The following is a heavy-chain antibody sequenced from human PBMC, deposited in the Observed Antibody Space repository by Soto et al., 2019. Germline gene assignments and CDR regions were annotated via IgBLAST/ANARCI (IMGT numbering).Heavy chain of an antibody. CDR2: IWYDGSNK. V-gene: IGHV3-33*01. CDR1: GVTFSSYG. CDR3: AREPRRVATSYACDI. J-gene: IGHJ3*02. D-gene: IGHD5-12*01. Sequence: PGGSLRLSCAASGVTFSSYGMHWVRQAPGKGLEWVAVIWYDGSNKYYADSVKGRFTISRDNSKNTLYLQMNGLRAEDTAVYYCAREPRRVATSYACDIWGQGTMVTVSS.